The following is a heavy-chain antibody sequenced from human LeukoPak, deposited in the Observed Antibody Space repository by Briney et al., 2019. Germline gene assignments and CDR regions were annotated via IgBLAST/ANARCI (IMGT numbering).Heavy chain of an antibody. Sequence: PGRSLRLSCVASGFTFSSYAMHWVRQAPGKGLEWVAVISYDGSNKYYADSVKGRFTISRDNSKNTLYLQMNSLRAEDTAVYYCARGARVYLREVYYYGMDVWGQGTTVTVSS. V-gene: IGHV3-30-3*01. CDR1: GFTFSSYA. CDR2: ISYDGSNK. J-gene: IGHJ6*02. D-gene: IGHD3-10*01. CDR3: ARGARVYLREVYYYGMDV.